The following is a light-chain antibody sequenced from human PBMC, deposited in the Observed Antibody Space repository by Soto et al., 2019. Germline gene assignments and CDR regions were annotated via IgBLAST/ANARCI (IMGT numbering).Light chain of an antibody. J-gene: IGKJ2*01. CDR3: QQYNNWPPLYT. V-gene: IGKV3-15*01. CDR1: QSISSN. Sequence: EIVMTQSPATLSMSPGERATLSCRASQSISSNLAWYQQKPGQAPRLLIFGASTRATGIPARFSGSGSGTDFTLTISSLQSVDFAIYYCQQYNNWPPLYTFGQGTKLENK. CDR2: GAS.